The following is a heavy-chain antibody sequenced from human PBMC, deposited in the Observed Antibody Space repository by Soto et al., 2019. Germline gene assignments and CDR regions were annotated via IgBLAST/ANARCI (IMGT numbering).Heavy chain of an antibody. J-gene: IGHJ4*02. Sequence: PGGSLRLSCAASGFTFSNYWMNWVRQAPGKGLVWVSRVKFDGTSFDGNSTIYADSVKGRFTISRDNAKNTLYLQMDSLRAEDKAVYYCARGRSEYSGYFFDYWGQGTQVTVSS. V-gene: IGHV3-74*01. CDR2: VKFDGTSFDGNST. D-gene: IGHD3-22*01. CDR1: GFTFSNYW. CDR3: ARGRSEYSGYFFDY.